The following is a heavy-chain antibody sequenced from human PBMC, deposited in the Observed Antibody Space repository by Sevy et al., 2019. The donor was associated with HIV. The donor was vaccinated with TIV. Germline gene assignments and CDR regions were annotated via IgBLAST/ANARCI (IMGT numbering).Heavy chain of an antibody. CDR1: GYNFASDG. CDR3: ARVPTYYYGSATYFDY. J-gene: IGHJ4*02. D-gene: IGHD3-10*01. Sequence: ASVKVSCKASGYNFASDGFSWVRQAPGQGLEWMGWIGVYNGNAKYAQVFQDRFTMTTDTSTSTAYMELRSLISDDTAVYYCARVPTYYYGSATYFDYWGQGTLVTVSS. CDR2: IGVYNGNA. V-gene: IGHV1-18*04.